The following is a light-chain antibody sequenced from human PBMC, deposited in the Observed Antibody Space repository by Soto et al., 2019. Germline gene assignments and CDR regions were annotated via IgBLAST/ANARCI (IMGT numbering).Light chain of an antibody. CDR2: GAS. Sequence: EIVLTQSPATLSLSPGERATLSCRASQSVRRYLAWYQQKPGQAPRLLIYGASIRATGIPDRFSGSGSGADFTLIIGRLEPEDFAVYYCHQYGSSPGVFTFGPGTKVDIK. V-gene: IGKV3-20*01. CDR3: HQYGSSPGVFT. J-gene: IGKJ3*01. CDR1: QSVRRY.